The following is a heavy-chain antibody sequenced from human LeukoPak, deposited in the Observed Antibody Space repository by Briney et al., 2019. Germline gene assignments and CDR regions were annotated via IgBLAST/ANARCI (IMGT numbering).Heavy chain of an antibody. CDR1: GGSVSSGSYY. CDR3: AREGPQKPAAVYALDI. J-gene: IGHJ3*02. V-gene: IGHV4-61*02. CDR2: IYTSGSSGGP. D-gene: IGHD2-2*01. Sequence: PSETLSLTCSVSGGSVSSGSYYWSWMRQPAGKGLEWIGRIYTSGSSGGPNYNPSLKSRATILVDTSKNQFSLRLSSVTAADTAVYYCAREGPQKPAAVYALDIWGQGTLVTVSS.